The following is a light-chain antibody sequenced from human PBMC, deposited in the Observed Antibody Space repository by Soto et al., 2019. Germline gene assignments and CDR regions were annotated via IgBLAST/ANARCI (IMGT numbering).Light chain of an antibody. Sequence: EIVMTQSPATLSVSPGERATLSCRASQSVSSNLAWYQQKPGQAPRLLVYGASTRATGIPARFSGRGSGTQFTLTISSRQSEDFAAYYCQQHNNWPLTFGGGTKVEIK. CDR1: QSVSSN. CDR2: GAS. J-gene: IGKJ4*01. V-gene: IGKV3-15*01. CDR3: QQHNNWPLT.